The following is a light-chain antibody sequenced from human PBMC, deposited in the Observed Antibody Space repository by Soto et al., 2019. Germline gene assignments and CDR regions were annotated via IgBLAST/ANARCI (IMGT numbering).Light chain of an antibody. CDR3: QQYNTYPLT. Sequence: DIQMTQSPSTLSASVGDSVTITCRASQSISPWLAWYQQKPGKAPTLLIYQASSLEGGVPSRFSGSGSGTDFNITISSLQPDDFATYYCQQYNTYPLTVGGGTTVEIK. CDR1: QSISPW. CDR2: QAS. V-gene: IGKV1-5*03. J-gene: IGKJ4*01.